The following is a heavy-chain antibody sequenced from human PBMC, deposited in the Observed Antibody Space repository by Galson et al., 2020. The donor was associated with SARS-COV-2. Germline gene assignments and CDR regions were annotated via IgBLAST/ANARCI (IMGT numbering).Heavy chain of an antibody. CDR3: AAICSNSGCSGRQYYYYDMDV. CDR1: GNSFIGPW. J-gene: IGHJ6*03. Sequence: HGESLKISCQGSGNSFIGPWISWERQMPGRGLEWMGRIDPTDTHTNYNPSFQAHVTISVDRSTGTAYLQCRYLEASDTAIYYCAAICSNSGCSGRQYYYYDMDVWCTGTTVTVSS. V-gene: IGHV5-10-1*01. CDR2: IDPTDTHT. D-gene: IGHD2-15*01.